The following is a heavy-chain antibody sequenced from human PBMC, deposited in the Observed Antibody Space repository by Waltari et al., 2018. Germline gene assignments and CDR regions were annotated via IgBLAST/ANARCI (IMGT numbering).Heavy chain of an antibody. Sequence: QVQLVQSGAEVKKPGSSVKVSCKASGGTFSSYAISWVRQAPGQGLEWMGWMNPNSGNTGYAQKFQGRVTITRNTSISTAYMELSSLRSEDTAVYYCARGRVVGGDDAFDIWGQGTMVTVSS. CDR3: ARGRVVGGDDAFDI. V-gene: IGHV1-8*03. CDR2: MNPNSGNT. J-gene: IGHJ3*02. CDR1: GGTFSSYA. D-gene: IGHD2-15*01.